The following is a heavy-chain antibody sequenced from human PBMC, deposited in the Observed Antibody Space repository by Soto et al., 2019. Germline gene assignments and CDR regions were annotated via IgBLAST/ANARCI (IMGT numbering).Heavy chain of an antibody. Sequence: ASVKVSCKSSGVTLNSYTISLLRQATGQGLEWMGWMNPNSGNTGYAQKFQGRVTMTRNTSISTAYMELSSLRSEDTAVYYCARDPVAGTSYWGQGTLVTVSS. J-gene: IGHJ4*02. V-gene: IGHV1-8*02. CDR1: GVTLNSYT. D-gene: IGHD6-19*01. CDR3: ARDPVAGTSY. CDR2: MNPNSGNT.